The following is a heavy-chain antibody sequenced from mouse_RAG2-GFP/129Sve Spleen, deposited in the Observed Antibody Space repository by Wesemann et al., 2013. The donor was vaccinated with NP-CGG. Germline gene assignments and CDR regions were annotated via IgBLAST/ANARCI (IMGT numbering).Heavy chain of an antibody. V-gene: IGHV1-81*01. D-gene: IGHD4-1*01. J-gene: IGHJ3*01. CDR2: IYPGSGST. CDR3: ANSDNWDEFAY. CDR1: GYTFTDYV. Sequence: QVQLQQSGPELVKPGASVKMSCKASGYTFTDYVISWVKQRTGQGLEWIGEIYPGSGSTYYSEKFKGKATLTADKSSNTAYMQLSSLTSEDSAVYFCANSDNWDEFAYWGQGTLVTVSA.